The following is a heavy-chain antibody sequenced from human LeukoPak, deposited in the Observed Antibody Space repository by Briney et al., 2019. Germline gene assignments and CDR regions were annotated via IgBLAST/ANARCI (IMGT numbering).Heavy chain of an antibody. CDR1: GFTFSRYC. CDR2: IKEDGSEI. D-gene: IGHD3-10*01. CDR3: VTDQTGRHPYFFDY. Sequence: GGTLTLTCTASGFTFSRYCMSWVRQLPGKGLEWVANIKEDGSEIYYVDAVKGRFSISRDNAKTYLYLQMHTLSVADTGLYYCVTDQTGRHPYFFDYWGQGTLVTVSS. J-gene: IGHJ4*02. V-gene: IGHV3-7*01.